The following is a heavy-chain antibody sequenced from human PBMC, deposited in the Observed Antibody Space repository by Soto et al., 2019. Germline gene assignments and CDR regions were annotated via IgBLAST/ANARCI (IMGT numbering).Heavy chain of an antibody. CDR2: IKQDGSEK. D-gene: IGHD1-7*01. V-gene: IGHV3-7*05. CDR1: GFTFSSYW. J-gene: IGHJ4*02. CDR3: ARAAAYNWNWGNPADY. Sequence: GGSLRLSCAASGFTFSSYWMSWVRQAPGKGLEWVANIKQDGSEKYYVDSVKGRFTISRDNAKNSLYLQMNSLRADDTAVYYCARAAAYNWNWGNPADYWGQGTLVTVSS.